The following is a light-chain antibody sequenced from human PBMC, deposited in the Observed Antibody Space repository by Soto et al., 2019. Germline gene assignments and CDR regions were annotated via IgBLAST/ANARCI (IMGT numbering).Light chain of an antibody. CDR1: QNIRSY. CDR3: QQTYSPPWT. V-gene: IGKV1-39*01. CDR2: AAA. J-gene: IGKJ1*01. Sequence: DIQMTQSPSSLSASVGDRVTITCRASQNIRSYVNWYQQEAGKAPNLLIYAAASLQSGVPSRFRGFGAGTDFTLTITSLQAEDFDTYYCQQTYSPPWTFGQGTKVDIK.